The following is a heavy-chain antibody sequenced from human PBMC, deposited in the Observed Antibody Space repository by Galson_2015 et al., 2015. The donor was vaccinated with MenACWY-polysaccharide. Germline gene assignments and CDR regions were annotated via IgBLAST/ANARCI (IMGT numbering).Heavy chain of an antibody. J-gene: IGHJ4*02. V-gene: IGHV4-59*01. CDR1: GGSISSYY. D-gene: IGHD2-2*01. CDR3: ARNCGYCSSV. CDR2: IYYSGST. Sequence: ETLSLTCTVSGGSISSYYWSWIRPPPGKGLEWIGYIYYSGSTNYNPSLKSRVTISVDTSKNQFSPKLSSVTAADTAVYYCARNCGYCSSVWGQGTLVTVSS.